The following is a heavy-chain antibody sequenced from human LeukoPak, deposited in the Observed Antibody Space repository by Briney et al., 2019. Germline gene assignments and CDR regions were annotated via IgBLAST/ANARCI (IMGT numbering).Heavy chain of an antibody. CDR1: GFTFSSYS. CDR2: ISSSSSYI. Sequence: GGSLRLSCAASGFTFSSYSMNWVRLAPGKGLEWVSSISSSSSYIYYADSVEGRFTISRDNAKNSLYLQMNSLRAEDAAVYYCAREQYYYGSGRGWFDPWGQGTLVTVSS. J-gene: IGHJ5*02. D-gene: IGHD3-10*01. V-gene: IGHV3-21*01. CDR3: AREQYYYGSGRGWFDP.